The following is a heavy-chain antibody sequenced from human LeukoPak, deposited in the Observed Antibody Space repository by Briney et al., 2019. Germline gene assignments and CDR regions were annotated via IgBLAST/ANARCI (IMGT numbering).Heavy chain of an antibody. CDR2: IYYSGST. D-gene: IGHD1-26*01. CDR1: GGSVSSGGYY. V-gene: IGHV4-61*08. Sequence: SETLSLTCTVSGGSVSSGGYYWSWIRQPPGKGLEWIGYIYYSGSTNYNPSLKSRVTISVDTSKNQFSLKLSSVTAADTAVYYCARVGATYDAFDIWDQGTMVTVSS. CDR3: ARVGATYDAFDI. J-gene: IGHJ3*02.